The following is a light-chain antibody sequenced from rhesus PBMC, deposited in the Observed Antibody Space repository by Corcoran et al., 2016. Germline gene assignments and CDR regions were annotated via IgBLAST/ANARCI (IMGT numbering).Light chain of an antibody. V-gene: IGKV1-32*05. CDR2: FTN. J-gene: IGKJ4*01. Sequence: DNQMTQSPASLSACVGDRGIIICRASQAINTFLNWYQQKPGKAPKILIYFTNHLESGVPSRFSGRGSGTEFTLPISSLLPEDFTTYSCQQCRRLPLTFGGGTKVEL. CDR1: QAINTF. CDR3: QQCRRLPLT.